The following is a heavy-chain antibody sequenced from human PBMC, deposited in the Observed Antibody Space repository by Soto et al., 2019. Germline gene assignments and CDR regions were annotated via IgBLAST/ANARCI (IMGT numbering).Heavy chain of an antibody. CDR1: GGSVSSGSYY. Sequence: QVQLQESGPGLVKPSETLSLTCTVSGGSVSSGSYYWSWIRQPPGKGLEWIGYIYYSGSTNYNPSLSSRATISVYTSKNEFSLILSSVTAAATAVYYCAGVPAAPDYYSSGMDVWGQGTTVTVSS. CDR3: AGVPAAPDYYSSGMDV. J-gene: IGHJ6*02. CDR2: IYYSGST. V-gene: IGHV4-61*01. D-gene: IGHD2-2*01.